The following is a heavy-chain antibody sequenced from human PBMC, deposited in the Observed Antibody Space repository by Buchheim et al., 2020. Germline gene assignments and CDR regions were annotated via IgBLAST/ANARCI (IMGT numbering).Heavy chain of an antibody. CDR2: LDPDNGET. CDR1: GYTLTELY. V-gene: IGHV1-24*01. CDR3: ATVSRVPAAKCPLDY. Sequence: QVQLVQSGAEVKKPGASVKVSCKVSGYTLTELYIHWVRQAPGQGLEWMGGLDPDNGETIYAQKFQGRVTMTEDTSTDTAYMYLDSLGSYGTAEYYFATVSRVPAAKCPLDYWGKGT. J-gene: IGHJ4*01. D-gene: IGHD2-2*01.